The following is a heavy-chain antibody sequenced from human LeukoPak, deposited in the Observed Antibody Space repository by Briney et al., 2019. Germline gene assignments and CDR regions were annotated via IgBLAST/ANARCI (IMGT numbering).Heavy chain of an antibody. D-gene: IGHD2-2*01. V-gene: IGHV4-4*07. CDR1: GGSISSYY. CDR3: ARDGGCSSTSCYPDAFDI. J-gene: IGHJ3*02. CDR2: IYTSGST. Sequence: SETLSLTCTVSGGSISSYYWSWIRQPAGKGLEWIGRIYTSGSTNYNPSLKSRVTMSVDTSKNQFSLKLNSVTAADTAVYYCARDGGCSSTSCYPDAFDIWGHGTMVTVSP.